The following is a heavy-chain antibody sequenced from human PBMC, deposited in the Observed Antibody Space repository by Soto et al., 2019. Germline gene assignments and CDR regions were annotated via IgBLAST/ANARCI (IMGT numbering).Heavy chain of an antibody. CDR2: LSYDATNK. D-gene: IGHD3-3*01. J-gene: IGHJ4*02. V-gene: IGHV3-30*18. Sequence: GGAVRLSCAASGVTFRSYGRHWVSQAQGKGLELVAVLSYDATNKYYADSLAGRFTISRDNSKNTLYLQMNSLRAEDTAVYYCAKDQGITIFGVVIYPFHYCGPATLVSVSS. CDR3: AKDQGITIFGVVIYPFHY. CDR1: GVTFRSYG.